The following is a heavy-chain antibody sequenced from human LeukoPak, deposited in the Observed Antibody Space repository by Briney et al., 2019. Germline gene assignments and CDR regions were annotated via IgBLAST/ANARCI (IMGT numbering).Heavy chain of an antibody. CDR3: ARVGSSGYYPDY. CDR2: INSDGSST. V-gene: IGHV3-74*01. J-gene: IGHJ4*02. CDR1: GFTFSSYW. Sequence: PGGSLRLSCAASGFTFSSYWMHWVRQAPGKGLVWVSRINSDGSSTSYADSVKGRFTISRDNAKNTLYLRMNSLRAEDTAVYYCARVGSSGYYPDYWGQGTLVTVSS. D-gene: IGHD3-22*01.